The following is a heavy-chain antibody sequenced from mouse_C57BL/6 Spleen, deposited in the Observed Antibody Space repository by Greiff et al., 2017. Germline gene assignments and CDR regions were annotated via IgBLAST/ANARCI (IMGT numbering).Heavy chain of an antibody. Sequence: DVMLVESGGGLVKPGGSLKLSCAASGFTFSSYAMSWVRQTPEKRLEWVATISDGGSYTYYPDNVKGRFTISRDNAKNNLYLQMSHLKAEDTAMYYWARGANWEPFDDWGQGTTLTVSS. V-gene: IGHV5-4*03. J-gene: IGHJ2*01. D-gene: IGHD4-1*01. CDR2: ISDGGSYT. CDR1: GFTFSSYA. CDR3: ARGANWEPFDD.